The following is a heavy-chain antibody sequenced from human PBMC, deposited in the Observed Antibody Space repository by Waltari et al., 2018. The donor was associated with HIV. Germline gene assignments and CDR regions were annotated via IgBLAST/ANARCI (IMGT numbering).Heavy chain of an antibody. D-gene: IGHD3-22*01. J-gene: IGHJ4*02. Sequence: QVQLVESGGGVVQPGRSLGLPCSASGFPFYTYAILWVRQAPGKGREWVAGTSYDGSNKYYADSVKGRLTISRDNSKNTLYLQMDSLRAEDTAVLYCAREPHPYESSGYYLAYWGQGTLVTVSS. CDR3: AREPHPYESSGYYLAY. CDR1: GFPFYTYA. V-gene: IGHV3-30*01. CDR2: TSYDGSNK.